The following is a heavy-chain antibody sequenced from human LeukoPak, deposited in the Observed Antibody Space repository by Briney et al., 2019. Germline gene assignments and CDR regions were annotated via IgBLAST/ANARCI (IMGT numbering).Heavy chain of an antibody. D-gene: IGHD5-18*01. J-gene: IGHJ6*02. V-gene: IGHV4-59*01. Sequence: SETLSLTCTVSGGSISSYYWSWIRQPPGKGLEWIGYIYYSGSTNYNPSLKSRVTISVDTSKNQFSLKLSSVTAADTAVYYCARSRDTPYGMDVWGQGTTVTVSS. CDR3: ARSRDTPYGMDV. CDR2: IYYSGST. CDR1: GGSISSYY.